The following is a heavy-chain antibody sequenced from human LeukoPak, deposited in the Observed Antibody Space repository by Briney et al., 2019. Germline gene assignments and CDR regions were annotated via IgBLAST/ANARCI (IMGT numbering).Heavy chain of an antibody. D-gene: IGHD2-21*02. CDR3: ARIPLNAYCGGDCYFGS. CDR1: GGSVSSGIYY. CDR2: VYYSGSA. Sequence: PSETLSLTCTVSGGSVSSGIYYWSWIRQPPGKGLEWIGYVYYSGSANYNPSLKSRVTISVDTSKNQFSLKLSSVTAADTAVYYCARIPLNAYCGGDCYFGSWGQGTLVTVSS. V-gene: IGHV4-61*01. J-gene: IGHJ4*02.